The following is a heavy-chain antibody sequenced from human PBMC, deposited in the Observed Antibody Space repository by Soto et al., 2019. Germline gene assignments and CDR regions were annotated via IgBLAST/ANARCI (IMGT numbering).Heavy chain of an antibody. D-gene: IGHD1-26*01. V-gene: IGHV3-23*01. J-gene: IGHJ4*02. CDR3: AKDPTRRGWELDY. Sequence: EVQLLESGGGLVPPGGSLRLSCAASGFTFSSYAMSWVRQAPGKGLEWVSAISGSGGSTYYADSVKGRFTISRDNSKNTLYLQMNSLRAEDTAVYYCAKDPTRRGWELDYWGQGTLVTVSS. CDR2: ISGSGGST. CDR1: GFTFSSYA.